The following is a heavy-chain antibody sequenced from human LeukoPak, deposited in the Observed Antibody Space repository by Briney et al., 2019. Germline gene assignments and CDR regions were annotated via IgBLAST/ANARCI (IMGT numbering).Heavy chain of an antibody. Sequence: SGPALVKPTQPLTLTCTFSGFSLGTSGMCVSWIRQPPGKALEWLALIDWDDDKYYSTSLKTRLTISKDTSKNQVVLTMTNMDPVDTATYYCARLIGDPSSFGAFDIWGQGTMVTVSS. D-gene: IGHD2-21*01. V-gene: IGHV2-70*01. CDR2: IDWDDDK. J-gene: IGHJ3*02. CDR3: ARLIGDPSSFGAFDI. CDR1: GFSLGTSGMC.